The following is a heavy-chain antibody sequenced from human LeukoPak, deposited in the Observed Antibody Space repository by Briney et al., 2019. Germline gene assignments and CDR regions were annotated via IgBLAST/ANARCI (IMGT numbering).Heavy chain of an antibody. Sequence: MSSETLSLTCTVSGGSISSSSYYWGWIRQPPGKGLEWIGSIYYSGSTYYNPSLKSRVTISIDTSKTKFSLNLSSVTAADTAVYFCVRENLREYPYYYMDVWGKGTTVTVSS. V-gene: IGHV4-39*07. D-gene: IGHD6-6*01. CDR1: GGSISSSSYY. CDR2: IYYSGST. J-gene: IGHJ6*03. CDR3: VRENLREYPYYYMDV.